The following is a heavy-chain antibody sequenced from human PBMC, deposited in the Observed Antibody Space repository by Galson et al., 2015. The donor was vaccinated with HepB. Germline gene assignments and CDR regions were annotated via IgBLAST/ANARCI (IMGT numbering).Heavy chain of an antibody. CDR2: IYYSGST. CDR3: ARIAESREYYFDY. J-gene: IGHJ4*02. D-gene: IGHD3-10*01. Sequence: LSLTCTVSGGSVSSGSYYWSWIRQPPGKGLEWIGYIYYSGSTNYNPSLKSRVTISVDTSKNQFSLKLSSVTAADTAVYYCARIAESREYYFDYWGQGTLVTVSS. CDR1: GGSVSSGSYY. V-gene: IGHV4-61*01.